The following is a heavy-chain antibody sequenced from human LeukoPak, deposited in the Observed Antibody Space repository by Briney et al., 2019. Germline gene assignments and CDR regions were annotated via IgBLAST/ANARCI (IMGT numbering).Heavy chain of an antibody. V-gene: IGHV4-59*01. CDR3: ARVAYFDILTGYPSRNFDS. CDR1: GGSFSGYY. D-gene: IGHD3-9*01. Sequence: SETLSLTCAVYGGSFSGYYWSWIRQPPGKGLEWIGNIYYSGSTNYNPSFKSRVTISVDTSKNQFSLKLRSVTAADTAVYYCARVAYFDILTGYPSRNFDSWGQGAPVTVSS. J-gene: IGHJ4*02. CDR2: IYYSGST.